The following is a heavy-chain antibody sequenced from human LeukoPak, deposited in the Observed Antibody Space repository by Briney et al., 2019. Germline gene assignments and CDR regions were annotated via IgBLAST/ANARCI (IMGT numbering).Heavy chain of an antibody. Sequence: GASVKVSCKASGYTFGSNGISWVRQAPGQGLEWMGWISDYNADLIYVQKFQGRVTMTTDTSTSTVYMELRSLRSDDTAVYYCTRYCSGGRCSVFDYWGQGTLVTVSS. V-gene: IGHV1-18*01. CDR3: TRYCSGGRCSVFDY. CDR1: GYTFGSNG. CDR2: ISDYNADL. J-gene: IGHJ4*02. D-gene: IGHD2-15*01.